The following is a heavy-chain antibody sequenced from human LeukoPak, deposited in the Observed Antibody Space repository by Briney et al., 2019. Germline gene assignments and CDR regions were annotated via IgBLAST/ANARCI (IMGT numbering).Heavy chain of an antibody. J-gene: IGHJ4*02. CDR3: ARDLRTGIAVAVDY. D-gene: IGHD6-19*01. V-gene: IGHV3-21*01. CDR1: GFTFSSYS. Sequence: PGGSLRLSCAASGFTFSSYSMNWVRQAPGKGLEWVSSISSSSSYIYYADSVKGRFTIPRDNAKNSLYLQMNSLRAEDTAMYYCARDLRTGIAVAVDYWGQGTLVTVSS. CDR2: ISSSSSYI.